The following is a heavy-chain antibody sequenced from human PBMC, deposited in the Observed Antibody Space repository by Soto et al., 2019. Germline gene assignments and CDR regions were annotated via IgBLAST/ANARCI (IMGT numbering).Heavy chain of an antibody. CDR1: GYTFTSYY. Sequence: KVSCKASGYTFTSYYMHWVRQAPGQGLEWMGIINPSGGSTSYAQKFQGRVTMTRDTSTSTVYMELSSLRSEDTAVYYCARGSGSYREVSALDYWGQGTLVTVSS. CDR2: INPSGGST. D-gene: IGHD1-26*01. J-gene: IGHJ4*02. V-gene: IGHV1-46*03. CDR3: ARGSGSYREVSALDY.